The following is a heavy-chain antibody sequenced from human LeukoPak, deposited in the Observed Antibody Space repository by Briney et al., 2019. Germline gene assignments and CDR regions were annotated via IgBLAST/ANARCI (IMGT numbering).Heavy chain of an antibody. V-gene: IGHV3-7*01. Sequence: GGSLRLSCAASGFTFSSYWMTWVRQAPGKGLEWVADIKQDGSEKYYMDSVKGRFTISRDNAKNSPYLQMNSLRAEDTAVYYCASGLRSGSWGQGTLVTVSS. D-gene: IGHD3-10*01. J-gene: IGHJ4*02. CDR1: GFTFSSYW. CDR3: ASGLRSGS. CDR2: IKQDGSEK.